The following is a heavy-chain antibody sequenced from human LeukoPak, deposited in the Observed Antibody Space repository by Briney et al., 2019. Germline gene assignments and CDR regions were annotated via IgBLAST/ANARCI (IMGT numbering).Heavy chain of an antibody. D-gene: IGHD6-19*01. CDR2: IYSGGST. J-gene: IGHJ4*02. Sequence: GGSLRLSCAASGFTVSSNYMSWVRQAPGKGLEWVSVIYSGGSTYYADSVKGRFTISRDNSKSTLYLQMNSLRAEDTAVYYCARDLRAKWLGVDYWGQGTLVTVSS. CDR3: ARDLRAKWLGVDY. V-gene: IGHV3-66*01. CDR1: GFTVSSNY.